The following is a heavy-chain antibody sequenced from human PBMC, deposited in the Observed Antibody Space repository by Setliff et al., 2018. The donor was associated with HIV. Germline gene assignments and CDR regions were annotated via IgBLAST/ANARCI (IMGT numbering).Heavy chain of an antibody. J-gene: IGHJ3*02. Sequence: KVSCKASGGTFNRYAISWVRQAPGQGLKWMGRIIPIFNTTNYPYNSQGRVTITADKSTGTAYMELSSLKSEDTAVYYCARGAFWSGFLYAFDIWGQGTVVTVSS. D-gene: IGHD3-3*01. CDR1: GGTFNRYA. V-gene: IGHV1-69*06. CDR2: IIPIFNTT. CDR3: ARGAFWSGFLYAFDI.